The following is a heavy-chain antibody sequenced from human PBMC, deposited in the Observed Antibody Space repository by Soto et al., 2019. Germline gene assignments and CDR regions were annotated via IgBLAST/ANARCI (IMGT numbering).Heavy chain of an antibody. CDR3: VRGGGGGLFDP. J-gene: IGHJ5*02. Sequence: GGSLRLSFEGSGFTFGDSYMSWIRQAPGKGLEWLSYISPGSRYPSYADSVKGRFTISRDNAKRSLYLQMMSLTAEDTAIYYCVRGGGGGLFDPWGQGTLVTVSS. V-gene: IGHV3-11*06. D-gene: IGHD2-15*01. CDR2: ISPGSRYP. CDR1: GFTFGDSY.